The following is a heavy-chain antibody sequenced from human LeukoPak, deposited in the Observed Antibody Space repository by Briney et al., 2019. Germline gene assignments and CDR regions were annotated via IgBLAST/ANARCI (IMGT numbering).Heavy chain of an antibody. V-gene: IGHV4-34*01. CDR3: ARRGGVVPAAIPYFDY. J-gene: IGHJ4*02. D-gene: IGHD2-2*02. CDR1: GGSFSGYY. CDR2: INHSGST. Sequence: SETLSLTCAVYGGSFSGYYWSWIRQPPGKGLEWIGEINHSGSTNYNPSLKSRVTLSVDTSKNQFSLKLSSVTAADTAVYYCARRGGVVPAAIPYFDYWGQGTLVTVSS.